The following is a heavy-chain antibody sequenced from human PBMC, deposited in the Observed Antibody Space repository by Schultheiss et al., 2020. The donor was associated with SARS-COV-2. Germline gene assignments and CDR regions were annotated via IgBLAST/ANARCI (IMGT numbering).Heavy chain of an antibody. D-gene: IGHD3-22*01. J-gene: IGHJ3*02. CDR2: IYHSGST. CDR1: GGSISSSSYY. V-gene: IGHV4-39*07. Sequence: SETLSLTCTVSGGSISSSSYYWGWIRQPPGKGLEWIGEIYHSGSTNYNPSLKSRVTMSVDTSKNQFSLKLSSVTAADTAVYYCARVRYYDSSGYYYVNAFDIWGQGTMVTVSS. CDR3: ARVRYYDSSGYYYVNAFDI.